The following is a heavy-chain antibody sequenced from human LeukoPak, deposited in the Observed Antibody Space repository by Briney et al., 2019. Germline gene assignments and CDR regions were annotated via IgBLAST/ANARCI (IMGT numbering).Heavy chain of an antibody. J-gene: IGHJ6*02. CDR2: INHSGSA. Sequence: SSETLSLTCAVYGGAFSGYYWSWIRQPPGKRLEWIGEINHSGSANYNPSLKSRVTISVDTSKNQFSLKLSSVTAADTAVYYCARGVVGSAGSCWLDVWGQGTTVTVSS. D-gene: IGHD2-15*01. CDR3: ARGVVGSAGSCWLDV. CDR1: GGAFSGYY. V-gene: IGHV4-34*01.